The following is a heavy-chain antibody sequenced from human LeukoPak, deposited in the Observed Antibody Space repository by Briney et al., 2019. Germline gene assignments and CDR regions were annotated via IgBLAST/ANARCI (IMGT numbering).Heavy chain of an antibody. CDR2: ISGSGGST. CDR1: GFTFSSYA. Sequence: GGSLRLSCAASGFTFSSYAMSWVRQAPGKGLEWVSAISGSGGSTYYADSVKGRFTISRDNSKNTLYLQMNSLRAEDTAVYYCAEVGVLRYFDWLLFDYWGQGTLVTVSS. CDR3: AEVGVLRYFDWLLFDY. D-gene: IGHD3-9*01. J-gene: IGHJ4*02. V-gene: IGHV3-23*01.